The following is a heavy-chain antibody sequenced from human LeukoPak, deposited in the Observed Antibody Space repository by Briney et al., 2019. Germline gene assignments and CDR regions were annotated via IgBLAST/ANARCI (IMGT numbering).Heavy chain of an antibody. V-gene: IGHV3-33*01. CDR1: GFTFSSYG. D-gene: IGHD3-22*01. CDR2: IWYDGSNK. J-gene: IGHJ4*02. Sequence: PGRSLRLSCAASGFTFSSYGMHWVRQAPGKGLKWVAVIWYDGSNKYYADSVKGRFTISRDNSKNTLYLQMNSLRAEDTAVYYCARRDSSGPYYWGQGTLVTVSS. CDR3: ARRDSSGPYY.